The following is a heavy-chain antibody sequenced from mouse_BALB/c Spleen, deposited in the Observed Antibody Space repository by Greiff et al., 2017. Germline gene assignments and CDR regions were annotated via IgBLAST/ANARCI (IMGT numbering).Heavy chain of an antibody. CDR1: GFTFTDYY. Sequence: EVHLVESGGGLVQPGGSLRLSCATSGFTFTDYYMSWVRQPPGKALEWLGFIRNKANGYTTEYSASVKGRFTISRDNSQSILYLQMNTLRAEDSATYYCARDNPLRENAMDYWGQGTSVTVSS. V-gene: IGHV7-3*02. CDR3: ARDNPLRENAMDY. D-gene: IGHD1-1*01. J-gene: IGHJ4*01. CDR2: IRNKANGYTT.